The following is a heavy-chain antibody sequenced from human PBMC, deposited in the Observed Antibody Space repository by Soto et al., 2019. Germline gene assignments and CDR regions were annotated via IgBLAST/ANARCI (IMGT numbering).Heavy chain of an antibody. Sequence: PSETLSLTCAVSGGSISSGGYSWSWIRQPPGKGLEWIGYIYHSGSTYYNPSLKSRVTISVDRSKNQFSLKLSSVTAADTAVYYCARRYCSGGSCYPGYFDYWGQGTLVTVSS. CDR1: GGSISSGGYS. CDR2: IYHSGST. CDR3: ARRYCSGGSCYPGYFDY. D-gene: IGHD2-15*01. J-gene: IGHJ4*02. V-gene: IGHV4-30-2*01.